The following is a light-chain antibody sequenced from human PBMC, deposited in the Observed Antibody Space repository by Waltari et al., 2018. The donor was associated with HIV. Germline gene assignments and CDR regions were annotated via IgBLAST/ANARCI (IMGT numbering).Light chain of an antibody. Sequence: SYELTQPPSVSVSPGQTASITCSGDQLGDKYACWYQQKPGPSPVMVMYQDSERPAGIPERFSGSNSGNTATLTISGTQAMDEADYYCQAWDNTTAVFGGGTKLTVL. J-gene: IGLJ2*01. V-gene: IGLV3-1*01. CDR3: QAWDNTTAV. CDR2: QDS. CDR1: QLGDKY.